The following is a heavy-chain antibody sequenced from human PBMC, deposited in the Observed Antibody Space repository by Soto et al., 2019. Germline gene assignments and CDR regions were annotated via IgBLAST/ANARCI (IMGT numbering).Heavy chain of an antibody. D-gene: IGHD2-2*01. J-gene: IGHJ6*02. CDR2: INPDSDNT. Sequence: QVQLVQSGAEVKKPGASVKVSCETSGYTFTNYDINWVRQAAGQGLEWMGWINPDSDNTGYAQKFQGRVTMTRDTSISTAYMELNSLRSEDTAVYYCARGRRYCTTTSCYPPALLPYGMDVWGQGTTVTVSS. CDR1: GYTFTNYD. V-gene: IGHV1-8*01. CDR3: ARGRRYCTTTSCYPPALLPYGMDV.